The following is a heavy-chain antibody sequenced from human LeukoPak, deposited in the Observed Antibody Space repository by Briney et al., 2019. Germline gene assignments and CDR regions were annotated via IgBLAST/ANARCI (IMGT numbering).Heavy chain of an antibody. D-gene: IGHD6-13*01. CDR2: INHSGST. Sequence: SETLSLTCAVYGGSFSGYYWSWIRQPPGKGLEWIGEINHSGSTNYNPSLKSRVTISVDTSKNQFSLKLSSVTAADTAVYYCARGKAAAGNFDYWGQGTLVTVSS. J-gene: IGHJ4*02. V-gene: IGHV4-34*01. CDR3: ARGKAAAGNFDY. CDR1: GGSFSGYY.